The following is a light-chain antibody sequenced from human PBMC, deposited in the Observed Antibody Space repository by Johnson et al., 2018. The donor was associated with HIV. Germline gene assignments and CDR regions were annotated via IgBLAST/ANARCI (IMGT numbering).Light chain of an antibody. CDR2: KND. CDR3: GTGDTSLNTGGV. CDR1: SSDMGNYA. V-gene: IGLV1-51*02. J-gene: IGLJ1*01. Sequence: QSVLTQPPSVSAAPGQKVTISCSGSSSDMGNYAVSWYQQLPGTAPKLLIYKNDKRPSGIPDRFSGSKSGTSATLGITALQTGDEADYYCGTGDTSLNTGGVCGAGSKVTVL.